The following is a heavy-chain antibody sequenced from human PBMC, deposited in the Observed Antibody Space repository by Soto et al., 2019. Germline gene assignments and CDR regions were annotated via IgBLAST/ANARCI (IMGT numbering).Heavy chain of an antibody. D-gene: IGHD3-9*01. V-gene: IGHV1-69*13. CDR2: IIPIFGTA. CDR1: GGTFSSYA. J-gene: IGHJ6*02. CDR3: ARDFPHPTYDILTGYYFYYYGMDV. Sequence: SVKVSCKASGGTFSSYAISWVRQAPGQGLEWMGGIIPIFGTANYAQKFQGRVTITADESTSTAYMGLSSLRSEDTAVYYCARDFPHPTYDILTGYYFYYYGMDVWGQGTTVTVSS.